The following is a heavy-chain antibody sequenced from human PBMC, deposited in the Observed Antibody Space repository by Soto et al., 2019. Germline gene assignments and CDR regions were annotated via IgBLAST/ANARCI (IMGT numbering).Heavy chain of an antibody. CDR1: GGSFSGYY. Sequence: SETLSLTCAVYGGSFSGYYWSWIRQPPGKGLEWIGEINHSGSTNYNPSLKSRVTISVDTSKNQFSLKLSSVTAADTAVYYCATESTDGQLEQREYYYYMDVWGKGTTVTVSS. CDR2: INHSGST. D-gene: IGHD1-1*01. J-gene: IGHJ6*03. V-gene: IGHV4-34*01. CDR3: ATESTDGQLEQREYYYYMDV.